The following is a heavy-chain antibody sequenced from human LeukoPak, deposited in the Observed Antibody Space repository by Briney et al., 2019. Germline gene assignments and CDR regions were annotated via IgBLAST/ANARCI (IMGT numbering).Heavy chain of an antibody. CDR3: ARDMVLEDYKFVDVVTAILGGGWFDP. Sequence: SETLSLTCTVSGGSISSSSYYWGWIRQPPGKGLEWIGSIYYSGSTYYNPSLKSRVTISVDKSKNQFSLKLSSVTAADTAVYYCARDMVLEDYKFVDVVTAILGGGWFDPWGQGTLVTVSS. CDR2: IYYSGST. CDR1: GGSISSSSYY. J-gene: IGHJ5*02. D-gene: IGHD2-21*02. V-gene: IGHV4-39*07.